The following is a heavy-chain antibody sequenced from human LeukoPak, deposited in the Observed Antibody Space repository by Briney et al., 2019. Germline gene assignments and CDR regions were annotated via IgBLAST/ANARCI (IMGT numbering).Heavy chain of an antibody. D-gene: IGHD4-17*01. V-gene: IGHV3-21*06. Sequence: GGSLRLSCVASGSTFRTYNMNWVRQAPGKGLEWVSFISKTTANIYYGDGVRGRFTISRDNAKNSIHLQMSSLRVDDSGVYYCVRGDGDLFDFWGQGTLVSVSS. CDR2: ISKTTANI. J-gene: IGHJ4*02. CDR1: GSTFRTYN. CDR3: VRGDGDLFDF.